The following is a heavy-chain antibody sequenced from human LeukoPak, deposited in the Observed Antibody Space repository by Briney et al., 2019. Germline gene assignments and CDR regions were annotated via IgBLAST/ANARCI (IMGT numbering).Heavy chain of an antibody. Sequence: SSETLSLTCGVYVGSFSGYNWTWIRQAPGKGLEWIGEINHSGSTNYNPSLKSRVTISVDTSKNQFSLKLSSVTAADTALYYCARGRVTMIVVVNSYYYSMDVWGKGTTVTVSS. CDR1: VGSFSGYN. CDR3: ARGRVTMIVVVNSYYYSMDV. J-gene: IGHJ6*03. D-gene: IGHD3-22*01. V-gene: IGHV4-34*01. CDR2: INHSGST.